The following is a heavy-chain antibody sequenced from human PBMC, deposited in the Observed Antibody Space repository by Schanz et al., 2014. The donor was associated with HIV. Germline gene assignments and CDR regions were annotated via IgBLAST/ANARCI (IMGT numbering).Heavy chain of an antibody. CDR2: ISESGGRT. CDR1: GFNFNNYA. Sequence: VQLVESGGGVVQPGRSLRLSCVASGFNFNNYAMTWVRQAPGKGLEWVSSISESGGRTYYADSVNGRFTISRDNSKNTLYLQMTTLRIDDTAVYYCAKPEYDSSGNSQSHFDYWGQGTLVTVSS. D-gene: IGHD3-22*01. V-gene: IGHV3-23*04. CDR3: AKPEYDSSGNSQSHFDY. J-gene: IGHJ4*02.